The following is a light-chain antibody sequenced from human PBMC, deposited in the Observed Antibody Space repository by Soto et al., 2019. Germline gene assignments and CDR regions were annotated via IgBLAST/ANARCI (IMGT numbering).Light chain of an antibody. CDR3: QQYGGSPPYT. CDR2: GAS. J-gene: IGKJ2*01. V-gene: IGKV3-20*01. Sequence: EIVLTQSPGTLSLSPGERVTLSCRASQSVSSSYLAWYQQKPAQAPRLLIYGASNRATGIPDRFSGSGSGTDFTLTISRLEPDDFAVYYWQQYGGSPPYTFGQGTKLEIK. CDR1: QSVSSSY.